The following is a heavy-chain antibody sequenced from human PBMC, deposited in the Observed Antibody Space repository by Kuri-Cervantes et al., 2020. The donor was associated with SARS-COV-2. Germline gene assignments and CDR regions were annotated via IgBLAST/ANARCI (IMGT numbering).Heavy chain of an antibody. D-gene: IGHD2-15*01. CDR3: ARDTWCSGGSCYPFDY. J-gene: IGHJ4*02. Sequence: SETLSLTCTVSGGSISSYYWSWIRQPPGKGLEWIGHMYYSGSINYNPSLKSRVTISVDTSKNQFSLKLSSVTAADTAVYYCARDTWCSGGSCYPFDYWGQGTLVTVSS. CDR1: GGSISSYY. CDR2: MYYSGSI. V-gene: IGHV4-59*12.